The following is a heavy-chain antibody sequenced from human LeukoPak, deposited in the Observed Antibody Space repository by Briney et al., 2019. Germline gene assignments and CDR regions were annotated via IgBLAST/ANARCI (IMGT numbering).Heavy chain of an antibody. D-gene: IGHD3-22*01. J-gene: IGHJ4*02. CDR1: GFTFSSYG. CDR2: ISGSGGST. Sequence: GGSLRLSCAASGFTFSSYGMSWVRQAPGKGLEWVSAISGSGGSTYYPDSVKGRFTISRDNSKNTLYLQMNSLRAEDTAVYYCAKDPFAYVDNNYYDSSGFDYWGQGTLVTVSS. CDR3: AKDPFAYVDNNYYDSSGFDY. V-gene: IGHV3-23*01.